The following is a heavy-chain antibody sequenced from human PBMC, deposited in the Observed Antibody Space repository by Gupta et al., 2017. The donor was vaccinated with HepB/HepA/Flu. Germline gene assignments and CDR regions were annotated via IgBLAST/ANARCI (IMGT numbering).Heavy chain of an antibody. V-gene: IGHV3-66*01. CDR3: ARGVNGGFDI. J-gene: IGHJ3*02. CDR1: RFSVSNNY. CDR2: VDDNGGT. D-gene: IGHD4-23*01. Sequence: EVQLVESGGDLVQPGGSLRLSCAASRFSVSNNYMSWVRQTPGKGLDWVSVVDDNGGTNYADSVKGRFAISRDNSKNTVYLQMNSLRAEDTAIYYCARGVNGGFDIWGQGTMVIVSS.